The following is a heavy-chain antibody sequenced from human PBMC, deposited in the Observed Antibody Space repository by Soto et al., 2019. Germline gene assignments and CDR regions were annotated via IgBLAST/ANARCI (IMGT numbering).Heavy chain of an antibody. Sequence: GGSLRLSCAASGFTFSSYAMSWVRQAPGKGLEWVSAISGSGGSTYYADSVKGRFTISRDNSKNTLYLQMNSLRAEDTAVYYCAPSPFHLGELSFLNWGQGTLVTVSS. CDR1: GFTFSSYA. V-gene: IGHV3-23*01. CDR3: APSPFHLGELSFLN. CDR2: ISGSGGST. J-gene: IGHJ4*02. D-gene: IGHD3-16*02.